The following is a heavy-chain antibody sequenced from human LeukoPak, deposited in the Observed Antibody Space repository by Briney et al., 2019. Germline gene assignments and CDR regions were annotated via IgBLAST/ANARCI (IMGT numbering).Heavy chain of an antibody. D-gene: IGHD5-18*01. CDR3: ARHLVRGYSYGSDY. J-gene: IGHJ4*02. CDR2: IYPGDSDT. V-gene: IGHV5-51*01. CDR1: GYSFASYW. Sequence: GESLKISCKGSGYSFASYWIAWVRQMPGQGLEWMGIIYPGDSDTRYSPSFQGQVTISADKSINIAYLQWSSLKTSDTAMYYCARHLVRGYSYGSDYWGQGTLVTVSS.